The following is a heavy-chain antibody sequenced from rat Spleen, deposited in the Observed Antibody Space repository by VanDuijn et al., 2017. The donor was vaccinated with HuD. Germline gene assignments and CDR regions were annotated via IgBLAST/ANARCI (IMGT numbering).Heavy chain of an antibody. CDR1: GFSLTSYH. Sequence: QVQLKESGPGLVQPSQTLSLTCTVSGFSLTSYHVIWVRQPPEKGLEWMGVIWGNGDTNYNSALKSRLSISRDTSKSQLFLQMNDLQTEDTAMYFCARSDYSSPYYFDYWGQGVMVTVSS. D-gene: IGHD1-2*01. V-gene: IGHV2S61*01. J-gene: IGHJ2*01. CDR2: IWGNGDT. CDR3: ARSDYSSPYYFDY.